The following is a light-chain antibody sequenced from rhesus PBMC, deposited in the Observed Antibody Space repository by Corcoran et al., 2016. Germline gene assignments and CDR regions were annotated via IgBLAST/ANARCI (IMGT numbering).Light chain of an antibody. V-gene: IGKV2-91*01. CDR3: LQDIQLPRT. CDR1: QSLLHSNGYTY. CDR2: LGS. J-gene: IGKJ1*01. Sequence: DIVMTQTPVSLPVTPGEPASISCRSSQSLLHSNGYTYLFWYLQKPGQSPQLLNYLGSNRASGVPDRFSGRGSGTDFTLKISRVEAEDVGVYYCLQDIQLPRTFGQGTKVEIK.